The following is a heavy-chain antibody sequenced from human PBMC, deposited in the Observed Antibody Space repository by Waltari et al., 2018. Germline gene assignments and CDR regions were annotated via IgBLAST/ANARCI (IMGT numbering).Heavy chain of an antibody. CDR1: GGSLSGFY. Sequence: QVQLQESGPSLLMPSAPLSFMCTVSGGSLSGFYWSWVRQPPGKGLDWIGYIDYTGSTNFNPSLKSRVTMSVDTSKNQFSLKLSSVTAADTAFYYCARGGGGDWEWFDPWGQGTLVTVSS. J-gene: IGHJ5*02. D-gene: IGHD2-21*02. V-gene: IGHV4-59*01. CDR3: ARGGGGDWEWFDP. CDR2: IDYTGST.